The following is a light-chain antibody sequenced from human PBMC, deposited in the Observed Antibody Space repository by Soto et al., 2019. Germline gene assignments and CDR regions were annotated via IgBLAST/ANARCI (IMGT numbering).Light chain of an antibody. CDR1: TSDVGSYNY. J-gene: IGLJ7*01. Sequence: QSALTQPASVSGSPGQSITISCAGTTSDVGSYNYVSWYQQHPGKATKLMIYDVSNRPSGVSNRFSGSKSGNTASLIISGLQPEDEADYYCTAYTSSSTLVFGGGTQLTVL. CDR2: DVS. V-gene: IGLV2-14*01. CDR3: TAYTSSSTLV.